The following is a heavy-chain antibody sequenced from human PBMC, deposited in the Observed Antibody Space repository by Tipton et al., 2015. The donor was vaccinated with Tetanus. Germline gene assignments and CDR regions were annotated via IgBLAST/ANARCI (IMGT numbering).Heavy chain of an antibody. CDR3: ARAAGFLDLTHDF. D-gene: IGHD2/OR15-2a*01. V-gene: IGHV4-30-4*01. Sequence: TLSLTCTVSGASFSSGDYYWSWIRKPPGKDLEWIGYIYQTGTTYYNPSLKGRVTISMDRSNTQFSLRLDSLTAADKAVYYCARAAGFLDLTHDFWGRGTLVSVSS. CDR1: GASFSSGDYY. J-gene: IGHJ4*02. CDR2: IYQTGTT.